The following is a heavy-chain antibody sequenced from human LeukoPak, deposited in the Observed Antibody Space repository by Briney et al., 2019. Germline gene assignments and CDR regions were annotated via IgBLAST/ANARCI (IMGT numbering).Heavy chain of an antibody. D-gene: IGHD1-26*01. Sequence: GGSLRLSCAASGFTFSSYAMHWVRQAPGKGLEWVAVISYDGSNKYYADSVKGRFTISRDNSKNTLYLQMNSLRAEDTAVYYCARAPGGELLGFYFDYWGQGTLVTVSS. V-gene: IGHV3-30-3*01. J-gene: IGHJ4*02. CDR1: GFTFSSYA. CDR3: ARAPGGELLGFYFDY. CDR2: ISYDGSNK.